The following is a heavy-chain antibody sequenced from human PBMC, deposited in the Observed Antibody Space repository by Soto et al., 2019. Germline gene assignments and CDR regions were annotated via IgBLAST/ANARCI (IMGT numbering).Heavy chain of an antibody. CDR3: ARPLRGGNSAGWYFDL. V-gene: IGHV3-33*01. Sequence: QVQLVESGGGVVQPGRSLRLSCAASGFTFSSYGMHWVRQAPGKRLEWVTFIWYDGTDGYSADSVKGRFTISRDNSKNTLYLQMNSLRAEDTAVYYCARPLRGGNSAGWYFDLWGRGTLVTVSS. J-gene: IGHJ2*01. CDR2: IWYDGTDG. CDR1: GFTFSSYG. D-gene: IGHD2-21*02.